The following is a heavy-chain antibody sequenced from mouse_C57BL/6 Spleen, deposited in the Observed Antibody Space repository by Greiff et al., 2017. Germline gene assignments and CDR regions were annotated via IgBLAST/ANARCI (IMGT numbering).Heavy chain of an antibody. Sequence: EVKLVESGGGLVKPGGSLKLSCAASGFTFSDYGMHWVRQAPEKGLEWVAYISSGSSNIYYADTVKGRFTISRDNAKNTLFLQMTSLRSEDTAMYYCASRTTWAMDYWGQGTSVTVSS. CDR3: ASRTTWAMDY. CDR1: GFTFSDYG. CDR2: ISSGSSNI. J-gene: IGHJ4*01. V-gene: IGHV5-17*01. D-gene: IGHD2-14*01.